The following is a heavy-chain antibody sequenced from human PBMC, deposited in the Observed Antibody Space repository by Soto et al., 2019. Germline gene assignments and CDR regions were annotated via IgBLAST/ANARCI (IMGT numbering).Heavy chain of an antibody. CDR2: IKQDGNDK. CDR1: GFSFSSHW. CDR3: ARYSYSSGPQDS. V-gene: IGHV3-7*03. Sequence: PGGSLRLSCAASGFSFSSHWMSWVRQAPGKGLEWVANIKQDGNDKRYVDSVKGRFTISRDNAKSSSYLQMNSLRAEDTAVYYCARYSYSSGPQDSWGQGALVTVSS. J-gene: IGHJ4*02. D-gene: IGHD6-19*01.